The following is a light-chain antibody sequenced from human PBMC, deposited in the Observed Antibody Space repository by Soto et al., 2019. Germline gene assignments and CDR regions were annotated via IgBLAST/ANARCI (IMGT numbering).Light chain of an antibody. Sequence: QSVLTQPPSASGSPGQLVTISCTGTSSDVGGYSYVSWYQQYPGRAPKLMIYEVTKRPSGVPDRFSGSKSGNTASLTVSGLQAEDEADYYCSSYAASNNFYFVFGGGTKVTVL. CDR1: SSDVGGYSY. V-gene: IGLV2-8*01. J-gene: IGLJ3*02. CDR3: SSYAASNNFYFV. CDR2: EVT.